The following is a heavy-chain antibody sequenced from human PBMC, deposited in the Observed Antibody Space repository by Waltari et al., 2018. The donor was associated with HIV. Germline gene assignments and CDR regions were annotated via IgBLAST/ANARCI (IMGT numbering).Heavy chain of an antibody. CDR3: ASGYSSSWRSDYYYYGMDV. J-gene: IGHJ6*02. Sequence: VQLVESGGGLVQPGGSPSLSCAASGLTLRCCWMPCVRPAPGKGLVWVSRINSDGSSTSYADSVKGRFTISRDNAKNTLYLQMNSLRAEDTAVYYCASGYSSSWRSDYYYYGMDVWGQGTTVTVSS. CDR1: GLTLRCCW. CDR2: INSDGSST. D-gene: IGHD6-13*01. V-gene: IGHV3-74*01.